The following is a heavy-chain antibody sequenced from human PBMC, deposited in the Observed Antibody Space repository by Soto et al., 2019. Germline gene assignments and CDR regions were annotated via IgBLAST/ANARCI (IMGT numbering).Heavy chain of an antibody. CDR3: ARVITGTTFYYYYGMDV. CDR1: GYTFTSYG. V-gene: IGHV1-18*01. J-gene: IGHJ6*02. Sequence: QVQLVQSGAEVKKPGAPVKVSCKASGYTFTSYGINWVRQAPGQGLEWMGWISAYNGNTNYAQKLQGRVTMTTDTSTSTAYMELRSLRSDDTAVYYCARVITGTTFYYYYGMDVWGQGTTVTVSS. CDR2: ISAYNGNT. D-gene: IGHD1-7*01.